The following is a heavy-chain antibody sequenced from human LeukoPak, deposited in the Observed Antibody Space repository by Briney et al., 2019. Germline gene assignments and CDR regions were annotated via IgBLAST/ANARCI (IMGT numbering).Heavy chain of an antibody. CDR1: GFTFSSYS. D-gene: IGHD5-18*01. V-gene: IGHV3-21*01. CDR2: ISSSSSYI. CDR3: ASGGWIQIWSFDC. J-gene: IGHJ4*02. Sequence: PGGSLRLSCAASGFTFSSYSMNWVRQAPGKGLEWVSSISSSSSYIYYADSVKGRFTISRDNAKNSLYLQMNSLRAEDTAVYYCASGGWIQIWSFDCWGQGTLVTVSS.